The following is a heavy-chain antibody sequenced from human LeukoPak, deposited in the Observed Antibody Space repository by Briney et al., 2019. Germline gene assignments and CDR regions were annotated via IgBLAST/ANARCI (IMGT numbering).Heavy chain of an antibody. Sequence: SETLSLTCNVSGGSISDIINYWGWIRQPPGKGLEWIGSIYYSGSTSYNPSLKSRVTISVDTSKNQFSLKLSSVTAADTAVYYCARGRDILTGYYLFDYWGQGTLVTVSS. CDR2: IYYSGST. J-gene: IGHJ4*02. V-gene: IGHV4-39*07. CDR1: GGSISDIINY. D-gene: IGHD3-9*01. CDR3: ARGRDILTGYYLFDY.